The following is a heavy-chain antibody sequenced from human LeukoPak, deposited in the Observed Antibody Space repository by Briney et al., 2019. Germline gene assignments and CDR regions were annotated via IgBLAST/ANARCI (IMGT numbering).Heavy chain of an antibody. CDR1: GFTFSNYA. CDR2: ISGSGGST. J-gene: IGHJ4*02. V-gene: IGHV3-23*01. CDR3: AKGGGHGNGTSRDHFGY. D-gene: IGHD2/OR15-2a*01. Sequence: GGSLRLSCAASGFTFSNYALSWVHQAPGKGLEWVSGISGSGGSTFYPDSVKGRFTISRDNSKNTLYLQMNSLRAEDTALYYCAKGGGHGNGTSRDHFGYWGQGTLVTVSS.